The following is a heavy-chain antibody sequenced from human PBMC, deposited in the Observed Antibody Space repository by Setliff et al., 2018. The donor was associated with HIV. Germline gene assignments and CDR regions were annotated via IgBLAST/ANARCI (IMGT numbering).Heavy chain of an antibody. D-gene: IGHD6-13*01. V-gene: IGHV3-9*01. Sequence: PGGSLRLSCAAAGFTFRDYSMHWVRQVPGKGPEWVATISWNSGSVAYADSVKGRFSISRDNPKNSLYLQMNSLRAEDTAVYYCAKDYWSYSSSWYYFDYWGQGTLVTVSS. CDR3: AKDYWSYSSSWYYFDY. J-gene: IGHJ4*02. CDR1: GFTFRDYS. CDR2: ISWNSGSV.